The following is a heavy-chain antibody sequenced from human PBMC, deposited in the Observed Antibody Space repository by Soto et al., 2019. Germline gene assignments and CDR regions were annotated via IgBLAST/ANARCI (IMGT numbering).Heavy chain of an antibody. CDR1: GYTFTSYY. CDR3: ARDRPPYYDSSGYFDY. CDR2: INPSGGST. D-gene: IGHD3-22*01. J-gene: IGHJ4*02. Sequence: ASVKVSCKASGYTFTSYYMHWARQAPGQGLEWMGIINPSGGSTSYAQKFQGRVTMTRDTSTSTVYMELSSLRSEDTAVYYCARDRPPYYDSSGYFDYWGQGTLVTVSS. V-gene: IGHV1-46*01.